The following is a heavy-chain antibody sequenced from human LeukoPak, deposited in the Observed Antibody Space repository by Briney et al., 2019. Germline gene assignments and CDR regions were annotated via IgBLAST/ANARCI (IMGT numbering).Heavy chain of an antibody. Sequence: SETLSLTCAVSGGSISSSNWWSWVRQPPGKGLEWIGEIYHSGGTNYNPSLKSRVTISVDKSKNQFSLKLSSVTAADTAVYYCARGYYDSSGYYYPFDYWGQGTLVTVSS. J-gene: IGHJ4*02. V-gene: IGHV4-4*02. CDR3: ARGYYDSSGYYYPFDY. CDR2: IYHSGGT. CDR1: GGSISSSNW. D-gene: IGHD3-22*01.